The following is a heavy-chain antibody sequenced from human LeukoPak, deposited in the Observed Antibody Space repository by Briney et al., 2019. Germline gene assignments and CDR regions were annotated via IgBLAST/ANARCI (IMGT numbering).Heavy chain of an antibody. CDR3: AARSLYDLLTGPSPHYYFDY. J-gene: IGHJ4*02. Sequence: ASVKVSCKVSGYTLTDLSMHWVGQAPGKGLEWMGSFDPEHGEAIYAQKFQGRVSMPEDTSTDTAYMELSSLRSEDTAVYYCAARSLYDLLTGPSPHYYFDYWGQGALVTVSS. D-gene: IGHD3-9*01. CDR1: GYTLTDLS. V-gene: IGHV1-24*01. CDR2: FDPEHGEA.